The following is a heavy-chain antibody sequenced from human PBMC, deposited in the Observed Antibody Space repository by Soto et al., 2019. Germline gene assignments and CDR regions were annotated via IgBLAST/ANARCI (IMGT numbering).Heavy chain of an antibody. V-gene: IGHV4-59*01. Sequence: PSETLSLTCTVSGGSISSYYWSWIRQPPGKGLEWIGYIYYSGSTNYNPSLKSRVTISVDTSKNQFSLKLSSVTAADTAVYYCARRYGSAFDIWGQGTTVPVSS. CDR1: GGSISSYY. J-gene: IGHJ3*02. D-gene: IGHD3-10*01. CDR3: ARRYGSAFDI. CDR2: IYYSGST.